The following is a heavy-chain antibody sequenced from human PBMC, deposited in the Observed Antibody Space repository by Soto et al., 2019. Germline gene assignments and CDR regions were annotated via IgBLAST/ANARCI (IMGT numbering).Heavy chain of an antibody. V-gene: IGHV4-39*01. CDR2: VSYSGST. CDR3: SRIAISGPFTGIDN. J-gene: IGHJ4*02. D-gene: IGHD6-13*01. CDR1: GGSISNSSYQ. Sequence: PSETLSLTCTVSGGSISNSSYQWGWIRQPPGKGLQWIGSVSYSGSTYYNPSLKSRLTISVDTSKTQSSLRLSSVTAADTAVYYCSRIAISGPFTGIDNWGRGTLVTVS.